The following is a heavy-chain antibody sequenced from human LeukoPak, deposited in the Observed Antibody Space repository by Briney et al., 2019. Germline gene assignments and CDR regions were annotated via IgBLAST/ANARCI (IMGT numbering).Heavy chain of an antibody. V-gene: IGHV4-59*08. J-gene: IGHJ4*02. CDR3: ARHPLDSAWANLDY. CDR2: ISYSGST. D-gene: IGHD1-26*01. Sequence: SQTLSLTCTVAGRSVSGSYWSWIRHPPGKGLEWIGYISYSGSTNHNPSLKSRVTISVDTSKNQFSLKLSSVTAADTAVYFCARHPLDSAWANLDYWGQGTLVTVSS. CDR1: GRSVSGSY.